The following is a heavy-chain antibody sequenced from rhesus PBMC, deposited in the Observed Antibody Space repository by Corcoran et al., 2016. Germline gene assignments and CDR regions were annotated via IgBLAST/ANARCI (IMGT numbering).Heavy chain of an antibody. J-gene: IGHJ5-1*01. CDR2: VDPENGEA. CDR3: ATSWGDYNLPV. CDR1: GYTFTDYY. V-gene: IGHV1-111*02. Sequence: EVQLVQSGAEVKKPGASVKISCKASGYTFTDYYLHWVRQAPGKGLAWMGRVDPENGEAIPTQKFQDRVTITADTSTDTAYMELSSLRSEDTAVYYCATSWGDYNLPVWGPGVLVTVSS. D-gene: IGHD3-34*01.